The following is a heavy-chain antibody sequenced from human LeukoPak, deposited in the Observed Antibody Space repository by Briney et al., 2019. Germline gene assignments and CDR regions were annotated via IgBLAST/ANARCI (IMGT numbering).Heavy chain of an antibody. CDR1: GGSFSCYH. CDR3: ARGHIVVVVAARPSYYYYGMDV. CDR2: INHSEST. V-gene: IGHV4-34*01. Sequence: SEPVSLTCAVYGGSFSCYHWRWIREPPGKGLEWSGEINHSESTNYNPSLKSRVTISVNTFNEQFSRKLSYVTAADTAVYYCARGHIVVVVAARPSYYYYGMDVWGQGTTV. J-gene: IGHJ6*02. D-gene: IGHD2-15*01.